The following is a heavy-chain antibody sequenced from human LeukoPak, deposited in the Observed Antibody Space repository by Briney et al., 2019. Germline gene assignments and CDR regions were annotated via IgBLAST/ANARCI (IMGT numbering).Heavy chain of an antibody. V-gene: IGHV4-30-4*01. CDR1: GGSISSGDYY. D-gene: IGHD2-2*01. J-gene: IGHJ4*02. CDR3: AVLGYCSSTSCSRFDY. Sequence: SETLSLTCTVSGGSISSGDYYWSWIRQPPGKGLEWIGYIYYSGSTYYNPSLKSRVTISVDTSKNQFSLKLSSVTAADTAVYYCAVLGYCSSTSCSRFDYWGQGTLVTVSS. CDR2: IYYSGST.